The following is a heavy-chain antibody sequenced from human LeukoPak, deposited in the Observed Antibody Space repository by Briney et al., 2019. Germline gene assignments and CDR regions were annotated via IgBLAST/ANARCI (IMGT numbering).Heavy chain of an antibody. J-gene: IGHJ4*02. CDR1: GYTFTSYS. CDR3: ARGLGGSGSYFLTFDY. Sequence: ASVKVSCKASGYTFTSYSINWVRQAPGQGLEWMGWISAYNGNTKYAQKLQSRVTMTTDTSTSTAYMELRSLRSDDTAVYYCARGLGGSGSYFLTFDYWGQGTLVTVSS. D-gene: IGHD1-26*01. CDR2: ISAYNGNT. V-gene: IGHV1-18*01.